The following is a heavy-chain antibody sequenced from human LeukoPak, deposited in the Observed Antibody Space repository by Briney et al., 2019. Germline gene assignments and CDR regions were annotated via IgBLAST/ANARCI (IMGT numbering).Heavy chain of an antibody. J-gene: IGHJ5*02. CDR3: AREMGNYYDSSGYFNWFDP. Sequence: PPGGSLRLSRAASGFTFSSYWMSWVRQAPGKGLEWVANIKQDGSEKYYVDSVKGRFTISRDNAKNSLYLQMNSLRAEDTAVYYCAREMGNYYDSSGYFNWFDPWGQGTLVTVSS. V-gene: IGHV3-7*01. CDR1: GFTFSSYW. CDR2: IKQDGSEK. D-gene: IGHD3-22*01.